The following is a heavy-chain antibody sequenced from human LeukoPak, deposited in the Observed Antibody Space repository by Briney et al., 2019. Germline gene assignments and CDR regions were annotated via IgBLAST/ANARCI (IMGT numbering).Heavy chain of an antibody. CDR1: GFTFSSYG. CDR3: ARDKGQYGSETFGFTWFDP. CDR2: IYYSGST. D-gene: IGHD3-10*01. V-gene: IGHV4-39*07. J-gene: IGHJ5*02. Sequence: GSLRLSCAASGFTFSSYGMSWVRQPPGKGLEWIGSIYYSGSTYYNPSVKSRVTVSSDTSKNQFSLKLTSVTAADTAVYYCARDKGQYGSETFGFTWFDPWGQGTQVTVSS.